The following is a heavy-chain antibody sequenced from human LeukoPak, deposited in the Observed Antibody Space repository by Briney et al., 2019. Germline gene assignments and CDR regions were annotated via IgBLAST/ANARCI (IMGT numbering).Heavy chain of an antibody. CDR1: GYTLTELS. J-gene: IGHJ5*02. V-gene: IGHV1-24*01. CDR3: ATAQAVVTRMNGGVWFDP. Sequence: GASVKVSCKVSGYTLTELSMHWVRQAPGKGLEWMGGFDPEDGETIYAQKFQGRVTMTEDTSTDTAYMELSSLRSEDTAVYYCATAQAVVTRMNGGVWFDPWGQGTLVTVSS. D-gene: IGHD3-22*01. CDR2: FDPEDGET.